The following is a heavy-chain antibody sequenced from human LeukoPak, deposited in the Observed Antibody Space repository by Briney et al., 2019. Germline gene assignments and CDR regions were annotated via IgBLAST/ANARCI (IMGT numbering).Heavy chain of an antibody. CDR1: AFTLSSYS. J-gene: IGHJ4*02. CDR3: ARDRLSSGWLTDS. Sequence: GGSLRLSCAASAFTLSSYSMNWVRQATGKGLEWLSSLSSSSSCIYYADSVKGRFTISRDNAKNSLFLQMNSLRAEDTAVYFCARDRLSSGWLTDSWGQGTLVTVS. D-gene: IGHD6-19*01. CDR2: LSSSSSCI. V-gene: IGHV3-21*01.